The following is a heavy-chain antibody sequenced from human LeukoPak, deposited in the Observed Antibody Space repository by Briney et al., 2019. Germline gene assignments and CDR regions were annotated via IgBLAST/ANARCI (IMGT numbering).Heavy chain of an antibody. V-gene: IGHV4-31*03. Sequence: PSETLSPTCTVSGGSISSGGYYWSWIRQHPGKGLEWIGYIYYSGSTYYNPSLKSRVTISVDTSKNQFSLKLSSVTAADTAVYYCARGSGLNWFDPWGQGTLVTVSS. J-gene: IGHJ5*02. D-gene: IGHD3-3*01. CDR3: ARGSGLNWFDP. CDR1: GGSISSGGYY. CDR2: IYYSGST.